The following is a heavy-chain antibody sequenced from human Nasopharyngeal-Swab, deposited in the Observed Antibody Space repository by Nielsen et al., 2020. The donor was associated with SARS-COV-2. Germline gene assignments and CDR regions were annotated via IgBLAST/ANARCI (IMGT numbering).Heavy chain of an antibody. CDR3: ARQGRLGPAAMYALNWFDP. Sequence: SETLSLTCTVSGGSISSSSYYWGWIRQPPGKGLEWIGSIYYSGSTYYNPSLKSRVTISVDTSKNQFSLKLSSVTAADTAVYYCARQGRLGPAAMYALNWFDPWGQGTLVTVSS. CDR1: GGSISSSSYY. D-gene: IGHD2-2*01. J-gene: IGHJ5*02. V-gene: IGHV4-39*01. CDR2: IYYSGST.